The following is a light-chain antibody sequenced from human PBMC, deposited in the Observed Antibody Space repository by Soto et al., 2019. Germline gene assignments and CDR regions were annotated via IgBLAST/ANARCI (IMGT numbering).Light chain of an antibody. CDR3: QHYNSYSEA. CDR1: QTNSCW. Sequence: IHMTKSLSTVVGSVGAGVTVPXRASQTNSCWVAWDQQYRGXAPKXXXDKXATLKSGGPSRLSGSGSATEFTLTISSLHPDDFANYYCQHYNSYSEAFGQGTKVDI. V-gene: IGKV1-5*03. CDR2: KXA. J-gene: IGKJ1*01.